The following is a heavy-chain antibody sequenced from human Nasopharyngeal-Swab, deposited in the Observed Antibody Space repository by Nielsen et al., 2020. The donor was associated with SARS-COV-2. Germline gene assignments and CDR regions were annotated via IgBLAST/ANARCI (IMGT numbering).Heavy chain of an antibody. CDR2: INTDGSTT. CDR1: GFTFSTSW. Sequence: LKISCGASGFTFSTSWMHWVRQGPGKGLVWFSRINTDGSTTSYAPSVKGRFIISRDNAKNTLYLQMNSLRAEDTAVYYCARVGQPAAFDYWGQGTLVTVSS. CDR3: ARVGQPAAFDY. J-gene: IGHJ4*02. V-gene: IGHV3-74*01. D-gene: IGHD2-2*01.